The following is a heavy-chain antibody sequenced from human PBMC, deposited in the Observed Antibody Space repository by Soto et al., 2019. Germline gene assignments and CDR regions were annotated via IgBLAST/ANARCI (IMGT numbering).Heavy chain of an antibody. J-gene: IGHJ6*02. CDR2: IWYDGSNK. V-gene: IGHV3-33*06. D-gene: IGHD2-8*01. CDR3: AKDKMVYADYYYYGMDV. CDR1: GFTFSSYG. Sequence: GGSLRLSCAGSGFTFSSYGMHWVRQAPGKGLEWVAVIWYDGSNKYYADSVKGRFTISRDNSKNTLYLQMNSLRAEDTAVYYCAKDKMVYADYYYYGMDVWGQGTTVTVSS.